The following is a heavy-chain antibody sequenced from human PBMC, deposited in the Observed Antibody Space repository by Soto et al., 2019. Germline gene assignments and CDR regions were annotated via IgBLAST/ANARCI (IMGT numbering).Heavy chain of an antibody. CDR2: ISGSGGST. CDR3: ANGHYYDSSGSNDY. V-gene: IGHV3-23*01. CDR1: GFTFSSYA. J-gene: IGHJ4*02. Sequence: GGSLRLSCAASGFTFSSYAMSWVRQAPGKGLEWVSAISGSGGSTYYADSVKGRFTISRDNSKNTLYLQMNSLRAEDTAVYYCANGHYYDSSGSNDYWGQGTLVTVSS. D-gene: IGHD3-22*01.